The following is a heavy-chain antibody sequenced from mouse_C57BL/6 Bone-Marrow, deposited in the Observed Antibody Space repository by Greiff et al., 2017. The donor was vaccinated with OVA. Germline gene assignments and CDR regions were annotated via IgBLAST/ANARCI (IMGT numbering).Heavy chain of an antibody. CDR1: GYTFTGYW. Sequence: VKLQQSGAELMKPGASVKLSCTATGYTFTGYWIEWVKQRPGHGLEWIGEIFPGSGSTYYNEKFKGKATFTADTSSNTAYMQLSSLKTEDSDIGDGARHYRVAYWGQGTLVTVSA. CDR2: IFPGSGST. CDR3: ARHYRVAY. J-gene: IGHJ3*01. V-gene: IGHV1-9*01. D-gene: IGHD2-14*01.